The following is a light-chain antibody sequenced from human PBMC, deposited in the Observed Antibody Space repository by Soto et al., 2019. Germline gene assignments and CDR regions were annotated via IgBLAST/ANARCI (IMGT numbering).Light chain of an antibody. CDR1: QDISNY. V-gene: IGKV1-33*01. Sequence: IQMTQSPSSLSASVGDRVTITCQASQDISNYLNWYQQKPGKAPKLLIYDASHLETGVPSRFSGSGSGTDFTFTISSLQPEDIATYYCQHYDNLPLFGGGTKVDIK. CDR2: DAS. J-gene: IGKJ4*01. CDR3: QHYDNLPL.